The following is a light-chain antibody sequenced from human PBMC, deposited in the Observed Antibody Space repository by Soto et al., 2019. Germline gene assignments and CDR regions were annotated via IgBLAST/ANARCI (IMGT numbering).Light chain of an antibody. Sequence: QSALTQPASVSGSPGQPITISCTGTSSDVGGYNYVSWYQQLPGKAPKLILSDVSDRPSGVSNRFSGSKSRNTASLTISGLQAEDEADYYCSSYTSSSLVVFGGGTKLTVL. V-gene: IGLV2-14*03. CDR1: SSDVGGYNY. CDR2: DVS. J-gene: IGLJ2*01. CDR3: SSYTSSSLVV.